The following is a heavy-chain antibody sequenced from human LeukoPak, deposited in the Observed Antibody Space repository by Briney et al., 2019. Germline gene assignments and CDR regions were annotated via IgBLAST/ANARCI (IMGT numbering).Heavy chain of an antibody. CDR2: TSHDGNHQ. V-gene: IGHV3-30*03. D-gene: IGHD1-26*01. CDR3: ARDHSGWDYFDY. J-gene: IGHJ4*02. CDR1: GFTSNIHG. Sequence: GRSLRLSCVASGFTSNIHGMHWVRQAPNKGLEWVSVTSHDGNHQYYGGSVKGRFTVARDNSKNTLYLQMNSLTVEDTAVYFCARDHSGWDYFDYWGQGTVVSVSS.